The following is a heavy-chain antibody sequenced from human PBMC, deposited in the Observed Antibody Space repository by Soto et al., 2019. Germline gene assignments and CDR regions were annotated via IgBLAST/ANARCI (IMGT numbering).Heavy chain of an antibody. CDR3: AMTTWDSTLTWYYFDY. Sequence: SQTLSLTCAISGDSVSSNSAAWNWIRQSPSRGLEWLGRTYYRSKWYNDYAVSVKSRITINPDTSKNQFSLQLNSVTPEDTAVYYCAMTTWDSTLTWYYFDYWGQGTLVTVSS. D-gene: IGHD1-26*01. V-gene: IGHV6-1*01. J-gene: IGHJ4*02. CDR2: TYYRSKWYN. CDR1: GDSVSSNSAA.